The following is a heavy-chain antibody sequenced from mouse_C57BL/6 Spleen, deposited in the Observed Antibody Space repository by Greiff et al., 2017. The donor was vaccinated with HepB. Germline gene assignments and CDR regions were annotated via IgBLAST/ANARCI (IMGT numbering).Heavy chain of an antibody. Sequence: QVQLQQSGAELVRPGASVTLSCKASGYTFTDYEMHWVKQTPVHGLEWIGAIDPETGGTAYNQKFKGKAILTADKSSSTAYMELRSLTSEDSAVYYCTRRDYGSSERFAYWGQGTLVTVSA. CDR2: IDPETGGT. J-gene: IGHJ3*01. CDR1: GYTFTDYE. V-gene: IGHV1-15*01. CDR3: TRRDYGSSERFAY. D-gene: IGHD1-1*01.